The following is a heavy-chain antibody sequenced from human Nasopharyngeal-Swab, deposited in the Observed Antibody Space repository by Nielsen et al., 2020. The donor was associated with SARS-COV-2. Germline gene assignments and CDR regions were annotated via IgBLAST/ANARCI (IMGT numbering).Heavy chain of an antibody. CDR2: IIPIFGTA. D-gene: IGHD3-22*01. CDR1: GGTFSSYA. J-gene: IGHJ4*02. CDR3: ARVYYYDSSGYYLDY. Sequence: SVKVSCKASGGTFSSYAISWVRQAPGQGLEWMGGIIPIFGTANYAQKFQGRVTITADESTSTAYMELCSLRSEDTAVYYCARVYYYDSSGYYLDYWGQGTLVTVSS. V-gene: IGHV1-69*13.